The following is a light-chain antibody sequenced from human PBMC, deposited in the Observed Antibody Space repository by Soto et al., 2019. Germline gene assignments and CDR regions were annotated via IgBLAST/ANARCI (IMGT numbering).Light chain of an antibody. J-gene: IGKJ2*01. CDR1: QSISSE. CDR3: QQGHNWPLT. V-gene: IGKV3-15*01. Sequence: EIVMTQSPATLSVSPGERATLSCRASQSISSELAWYQQKPGQPPRLLIYGASTRAPGVPARLTGSGSGSDFTLTISGLQSEDFAVYYCQQGHNWPLTFGQGTRLEI. CDR2: GAS.